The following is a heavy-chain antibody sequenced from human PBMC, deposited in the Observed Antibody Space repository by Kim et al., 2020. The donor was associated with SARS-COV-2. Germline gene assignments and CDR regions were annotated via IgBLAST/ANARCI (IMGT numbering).Heavy chain of an antibody. Sequence: SETLSLTCTVSGDSMSSFYWSWIRQPPGKGLEWIGYMHYSGSTNYNPSLKSRVTISIDTSKSQFSLKLSSVTAADTAVYYCARHSHWLGHDYWGQGTLVTVSS. J-gene: IGHJ4*02. CDR2: MHYSGST. V-gene: IGHV4-59*13. D-gene: IGHD6-19*01. CDR1: GDSMSSFY. CDR3: ARHSHWLGHDY.